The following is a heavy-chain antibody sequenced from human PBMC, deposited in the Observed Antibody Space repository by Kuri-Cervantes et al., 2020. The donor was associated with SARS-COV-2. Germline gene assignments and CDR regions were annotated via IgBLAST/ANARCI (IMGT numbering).Heavy chain of an antibody. Sequence: SETLSLTCSVSGGSVSSSGFFWGWIRQPPGKGLEWIGNIYYSGRTYYNPSLKNRVTMSVDTSRNQVSLKLSSVTAADTAVYYCAREGIAVAGHYYGMDVWGQGTTVTVSS. CDR1: GGSVSSSGFF. CDR2: IYYSGRT. V-gene: IGHV4-39*01. CDR3: AREGIAVAGHYYGMDV. J-gene: IGHJ6*02. D-gene: IGHD6-19*01.